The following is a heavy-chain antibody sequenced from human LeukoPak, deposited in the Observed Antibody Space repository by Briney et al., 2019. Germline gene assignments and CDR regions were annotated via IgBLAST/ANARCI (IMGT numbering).Heavy chain of an antibody. D-gene: IGHD5-18*01. CDR2: ISYDGSNR. CDR3: ARSFSYGGIHY. CDR1: GFTFSRSG. V-gene: IGHV3-30*03. Sequence: GGSLRLSCAASGFTFSRSGMHWVRQAPGKGLEWVAVISYDGSNRYYADSVKGRFTISRDNSKNTLYLQMNSLRVEDTAVYYCARSFSYGGIHYWGQGTLVTVSS. J-gene: IGHJ4*02.